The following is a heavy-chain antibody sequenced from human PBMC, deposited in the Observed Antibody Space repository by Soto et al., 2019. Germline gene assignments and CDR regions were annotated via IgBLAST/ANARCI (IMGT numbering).Heavy chain of an antibody. Sequence: EVQLVESGGGLVQPGGSLRLSCAASGFTFSSYSMNWVRQAPGKGLEWVSYISSSSSTIYYADSVKGRFTISRDNAKNSLYLQMNSLRAEDTAVYYCARDLTQPVFGVVISGSFQHWGQGTLVTVSS. J-gene: IGHJ1*01. D-gene: IGHD3-3*01. CDR1: GFTFSSYS. V-gene: IGHV3-48*01. CDR3: ARDLTQPVFGVVISGSFQH. CDR2: ISSSSSTI.